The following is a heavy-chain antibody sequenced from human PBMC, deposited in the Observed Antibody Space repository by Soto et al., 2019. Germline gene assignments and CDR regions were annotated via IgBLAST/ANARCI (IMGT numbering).Heavy chain of an antibody. V-gene: IGHV4-61*01. Sequence: PSETLSLTCTVSGGSVSSGSYYWSWIRQPPGKGLEWIGYIYYSGSTNYNPSLKSRVTISVDTSKNQFSLKLSSVTAADTAVYYCARSAIVDRGGYSLPDRWGQGTLVTVSS. J-gene: IGHJ5*02. CDR3: ARSAIVDRGGYSLPDR. CDR2: IYYSGST. CDR1: GGSVSSGSYY. D-gene: IGHD3-22*01.